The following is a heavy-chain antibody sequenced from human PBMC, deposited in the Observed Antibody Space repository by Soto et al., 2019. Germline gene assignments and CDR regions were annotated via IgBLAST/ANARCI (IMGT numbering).Heavy chain of an antibody. V-gene: IGHV4-31*03. D-gene: IGHD3-10*01. CDR2: IYYSGST. CDR3: AREAMVRGVGDGIGV. CDR1: GGSLSSGGYY. Sequence: PSETLSLTCTVSGGSLSSGGYYWSWIRQHPGKGLEWIGYIYYSGSTYYNPSLKSRVTISVDTSKNQFSLKLSSVTAADTAAYYCAREAMVRGVGDGIGVWGQVTTVIVSS. J-gene: IGHJ6*02.